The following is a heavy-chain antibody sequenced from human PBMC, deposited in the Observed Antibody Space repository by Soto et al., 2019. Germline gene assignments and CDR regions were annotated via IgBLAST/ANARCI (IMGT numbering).Heavy chain of an antibody. D-gene: IGHD4-4*01. CDR2: ISYDGSNK. V-gene: IGHV3-30*18. CDR1: GFTFSSYG. J-gene: IGHJ4*02. CDR3: AKSFSNYDHFDY. Sequence: GGSLRLSCAASGFTFSSYGMHWVRQAPGKGLEWVAVISYDGSNKYYADSVKGRFTLSRDNSKNTLSLQMNSLISEDTAVYFCAKSFSNYDHFDYWGQGTLVTVSS.